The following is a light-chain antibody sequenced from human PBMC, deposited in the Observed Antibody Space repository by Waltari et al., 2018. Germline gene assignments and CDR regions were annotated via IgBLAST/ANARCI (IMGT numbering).Light chain of an antibody. V-gene: IGKV3-15*01. Sequence: EIVITQSPATLSVSPGERATLTCRASQSVSTNLAWYQQTPGQAPRLLMYGASTRATDIPARFSGSRSGTEFTLTISSLQPEDFAIYYCQQYNNWPPQAAFGQGTKLEIK. CDR3: QQYNNWPPQAA. CDR1: QSVSTN. J-gene: IGKJ2*01. CDR2: GAS.